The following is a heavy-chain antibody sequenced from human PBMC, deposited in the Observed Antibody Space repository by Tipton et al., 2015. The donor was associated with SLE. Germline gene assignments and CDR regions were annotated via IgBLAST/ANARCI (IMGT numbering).Heavy chain of an antibody. Sequence: QVQLVQSGAEVKRPGASVKVSCKASGYTFDLYGISWVRQAPGQGLEWMGWISCFNGDTKYAQKFQGSVTMTTDTSTSTAYMELRSLRSDDTAVYYCARELRWGIEVAGEEEYFQHWGQGTLVTVSS. D-gene: IGHD6-19*01. CDR1: GYTFDLYG. J-gene: IGHJ1*01. CDR3: ARELRWGIEVAGEEEYFQH. V-gene: IGHV1-18*01. CDR2: ISCFNGDT.